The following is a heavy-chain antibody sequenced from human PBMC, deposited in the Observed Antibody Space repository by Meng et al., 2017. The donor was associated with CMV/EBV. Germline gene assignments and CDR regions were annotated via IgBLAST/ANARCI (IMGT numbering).Heavy chain of an antibody. CDR3: ARGGIAARLCDY. J-gene: IGHJ4*02. D-gene: IGHD6-6*01. Sequence: SLKISCAASGFTFDDYAMHWVRQAPGKGLEWVSGISWNSGSIGYADSVKGRFTISRDNAKNSLYLQMNSLRAEDTAVYYCARGGIAARLCDYWGQGTLVTVSS. CDR2: ISWNSGSI. CDR1: GFTFDDYA. V-gene: IGHV3-9*01.